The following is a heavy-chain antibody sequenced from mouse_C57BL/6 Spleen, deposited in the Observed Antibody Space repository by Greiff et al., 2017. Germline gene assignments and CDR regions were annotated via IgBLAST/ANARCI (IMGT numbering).Heavy chain of an antibody. CDR1: GYAFSSYW. CDR2: IYPGDGDT. CDR3: AREGIYYDYEGFAY. D-gene: IGHD2-4*01. Sequence: QVQLQQSGAELVKPGASVKISCKASGYAFSSYWLNWVKQRPGKGLEWIGQIYPGDGDTNYNGKFKGKATLTADKSSSTAYMQLSSLTSEDSAVYFCAREGIYYDYEGFAYWGQGTLVTVSA. V-gene: IGHV1-80*01. J-gene: IGHJ3*01.